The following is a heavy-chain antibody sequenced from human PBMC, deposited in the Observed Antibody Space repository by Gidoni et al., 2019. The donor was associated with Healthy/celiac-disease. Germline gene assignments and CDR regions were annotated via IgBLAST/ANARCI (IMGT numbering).Heavy chain of an antibody. CDR3: AKDPGSSGWQEGFDY. J-gene: IGHJ4*02. V-gene: IGHV3-23*01. Sequence: EVQLLESGGGLVQPGGSLRLSCAASGFTFSSYAMSWVRQAPGKVLDVVSALRVSGGSTYYADSVKGRFTISRDNSKNTLYLQMNSLRAEDTAVYYCAKDPGSSGWQEGFDYWCQGTLVTVSS. CDR2: LRVSGGST. CDR1: GFTFSSYA. D-gene: IGHD6-19*01.